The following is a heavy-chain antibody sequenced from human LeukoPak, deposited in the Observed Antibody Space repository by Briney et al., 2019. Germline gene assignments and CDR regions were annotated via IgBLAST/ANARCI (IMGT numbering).Heavy chain of an antibody. CDR2: INPNSGGT. J-gene: IGHJ4*02. V-gene: IGHV1-2*02. D-gene: IGHD4-17*01. CDR1: GYTFTGYY. CDR3: ARVNDSGDYVDY. Sequence: ASVKVSCKASGYTFTGYYMHWVRQAPGQGLEWMGWINPNSGGTNYAQKFQGRVTMTRDTSISTAYMELSRLRSDDTAVYYCARVNDSGDYVDYWGQGTLVTVSS.